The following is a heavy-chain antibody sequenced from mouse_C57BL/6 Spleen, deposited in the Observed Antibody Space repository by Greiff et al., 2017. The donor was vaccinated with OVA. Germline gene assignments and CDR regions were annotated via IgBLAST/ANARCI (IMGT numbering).Heavy chain of an antibody. J-gene: IGHJ4*01. V-gene: IGHV1-55*01. CDR1: GYTFTSYW. CDR2: IYPGSGST. D-gene: IGHD1-1*01. Sequence: VQLQQPGAELVKPGASVKMSCKASGYTFTSYWITWVKQRPGQGLEWIGDIYPGSGSTNYNEKFKSKATLTVDTSSSTAYMQLSSLTSEDSAVYYCARKSPYYGSSLYAMDYWGQGTSVTVSS. CDR3: ARKSPYYGSSLYAMDY.